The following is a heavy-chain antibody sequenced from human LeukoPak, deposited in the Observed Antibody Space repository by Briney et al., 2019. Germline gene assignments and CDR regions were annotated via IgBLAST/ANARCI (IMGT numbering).Heavy chain of an antibody. Sequence: ASVKVSCKASGGTFSSYAISWGRQAPGQGLEWMGGSIPIFGTANYAQKFQGRVTITADESTSTAYMELSSLRSEDTDVYYCADCSSTSCPGWGAFDIWGQGTMVTVSS. CDR1: GGTFSSYA. CDR3: ADCSSTSCPGWGAFDI. D-gene: IGHD2-2*01. CDR2: SIPIFGTA. V-gene: IGHV1-69*13. J-gene: IGHJ3*02.